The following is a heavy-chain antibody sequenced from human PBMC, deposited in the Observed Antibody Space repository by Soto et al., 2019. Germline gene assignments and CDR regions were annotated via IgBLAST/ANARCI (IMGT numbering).Heavy chain of an antibody. CDR1: GYTFISYS. Sequence: QVQLVQSGGEGKKPGASVNISCKATGYTFISYSITWVRQAPGQGLEWMGWISTYNGNTKYAQSLQGRVTLTRDTSTNTAFMEIRGLRSDDTAIYYCAREGAHSTGWYXXXDQWGQGTLVAVSS. J-gene: IGHJ5*02. CDR2: ISTYNGNT. V-gene: IGHV1-18*04. D-gene: IGHD6-13*01. CDR3: AREGAHSTGWYXXXDQ.